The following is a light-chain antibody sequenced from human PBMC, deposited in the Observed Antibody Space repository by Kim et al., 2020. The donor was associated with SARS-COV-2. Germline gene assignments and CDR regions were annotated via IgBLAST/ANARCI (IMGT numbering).Light chain of an antibody. CDR1: SSNIGINY. V-gene: IGLV1-47*01. Sequence: GQRVTISCSGSSSNIGINYVYWYQQLPGTAPKLLIYRNSQRPSGVPDRLSGSKSGTSASLAISGLRSEDEADYYCAAWDDSLSESLFGGGTQLTVL. J-gene: IGLJ3*02. CDR3: AAWDDSLSESL. CDR2: RNS.